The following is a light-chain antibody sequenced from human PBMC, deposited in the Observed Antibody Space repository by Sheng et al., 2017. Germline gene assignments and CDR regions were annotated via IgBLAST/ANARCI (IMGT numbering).Light chain of an antibody. Sequence: IVLTQSPATLSLSPGERATLSCRASQSISIFLAWYQQKPGQPPRLLIYAASTRATGIPDRFSGSGSGTDFTLTISSLEPEDFAVYYCQQRSNWPPFTFGGGTKVEIK. CDR1: QSISIF. V-gene: IGKV3-11*01. CDR3: QQRSNWPPFT. CDR2: AAS. J-gene: IGKJ4*01.